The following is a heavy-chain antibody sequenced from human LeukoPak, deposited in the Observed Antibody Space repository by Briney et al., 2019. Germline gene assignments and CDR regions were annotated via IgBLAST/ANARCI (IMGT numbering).Heavy chain of an antibody. D-gene: IGHD3-10*01. CDR1: GFTFSSYE. V-gene: IGHV3-48*03. CDR2: ISSSGSTI. CDR3: ARDGMVRGVLEYYYYGMDV. Sequence: PGRSLRLSCAASGFTFSSYEMNWVRQAPGKGLEWVSYISSSGSTIYYADSVKGRFTISRDNAKNSLYLQMNSLRAEDTAVYYCARDGMVRGVLEYYYYGMDVWGKGTTVTVSS. J-gene: IGHJ6*04.